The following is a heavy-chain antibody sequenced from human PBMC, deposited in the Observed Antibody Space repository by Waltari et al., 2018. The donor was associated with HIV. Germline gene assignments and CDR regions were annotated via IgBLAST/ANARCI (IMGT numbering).Heavy chain of an antibody. CDR2: ISHGGTT. J-gene: IGHJ6*02. D-gene: IGHD1-7*01. V-gene: IGHV4-34*01. CDR1: SGSFNVSY. CDR3: VRGNWNYGDYYYGMDG. Sequence: QVQLHQLGTGLLKPSETLSLTCPVYSGSFNVSYCPWVRQRPGKGLEWIGEISHGGTTNYNPSLKSRVTISVDTSKNKFSLRLRSVTAKDSATYFCVRGNWNYGDYYYGMDGWGQGTIVTVSS.